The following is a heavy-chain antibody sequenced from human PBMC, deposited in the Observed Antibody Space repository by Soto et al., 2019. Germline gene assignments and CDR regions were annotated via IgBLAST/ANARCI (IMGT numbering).Heavy chain of an antibody. V-gene: IGHV1-69*01. CDR2: IIPIFGTA. CDR1: GGTFSSYA. CDR3: ARDRDGYNPDFDY. D-gene: IGHD5-12*01. J-gene: IGHJ4*02. Sequence: SVKVSCKASGGTFSSYAISWGRQAPGQGLEWMGGIIPIFGTANYAQKFQGRVTITADESTSTAYMELSSLRSEDTAVYYCARDRDGYNPDFDYWGQGTLVTVSS.